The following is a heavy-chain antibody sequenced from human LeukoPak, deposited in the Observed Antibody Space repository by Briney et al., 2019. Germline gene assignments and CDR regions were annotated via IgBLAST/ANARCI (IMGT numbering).Heavy chain of an antibody. Sequence: GGSLTLSCAASGLGFSSFSFNWIRQAPGKGLEWVSSITPTTSYIYYADSGRGRFTISRENAKNSLYLQMNSLRAEDTAVYYCARLRRTSDSSGYYYYYDYWGQGTLVTVSS. CDR2: ITPTTSYI. D-gene: IGHD3-22*01. CDR3: ARLRRTSDSSGYYYYYDY. V-gene: IGHV3-21*01. CDR1: GLGFSSFS. J-gene: IGHJ4*02.